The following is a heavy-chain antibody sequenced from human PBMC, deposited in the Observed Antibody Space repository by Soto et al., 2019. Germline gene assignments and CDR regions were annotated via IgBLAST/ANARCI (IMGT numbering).Heavy chain of an antibody. Sequence: QVQLVQSGAEVKKPGSSVNVSCKASGDTFTIFAISWVRQAPGQGLEWMGGIIPTIGTTNYAQRFQGRIMITGDESTGTAYMELSSLKSEDTAVYYCARDLGSGYDPGDYWGQGTLVTVSS. CDR1: GDTFTIFA. CDR2: IIPTIGTT. J-gene: IGHJ4*02. D-gene: IGHD5-12*01. V-gene: IGHV1-69*12. CDR3: ARDLGSGYDPGDY.